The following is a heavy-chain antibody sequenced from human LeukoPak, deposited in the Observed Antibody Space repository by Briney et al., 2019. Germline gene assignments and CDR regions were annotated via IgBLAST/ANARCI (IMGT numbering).Heavy chain of an antibody. CDR2: IYHSGST. V-gene: IGHV4-39*07. D-gene: IGHD3-22*01. Sequence: SETLSLTCTVSGGSISSSSYYWGWIRQPPGKGLEWIGSIYHSGSTYYNPSLKSRVTISVDRSKNQFSLKLSSVTAADTAVYYCARAWGYYYDSSGSAGYYYYGMDVWGQGTTVTVSS. J-gene: IGHJ6*02. CDR1: GGSISSSSYY. CDR3: ARAWGYYYDSSGSAGYYYYGMDV.